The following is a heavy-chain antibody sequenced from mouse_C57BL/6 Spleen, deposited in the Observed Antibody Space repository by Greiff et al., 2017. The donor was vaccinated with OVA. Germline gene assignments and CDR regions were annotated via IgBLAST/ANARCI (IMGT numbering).Heavy chain of an antibody. Sequence: EVQLQQSGTVLARPGASVTMSCKTSGYTFTSYWMHWVKQRPGQGLEWIGAIYPGNSDTSYNQKFKGKAKLTAVTSASTAYMELSSLTNEDSAVYYCTRSRGYGNYWYFDVWGTGTTVTVSS. CDR3: TRSRGYGNYWYFDV. CDR1: GYTFTSYW. V-gene: IGHV1-5*01. D-gene: IGHD2-10*02. J-gene: IGHJ1*03. CDR2: IYPGNSDT.